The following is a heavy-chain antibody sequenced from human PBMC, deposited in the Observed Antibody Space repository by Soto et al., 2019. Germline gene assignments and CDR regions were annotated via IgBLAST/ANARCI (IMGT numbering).Heavy chain of an antibody. CDR2: IYYSGST. J-gene: IGHJ5*02. Sequence: PSETLSLTCTVSGGSISSYYWGWIRQPPGKGLEWIGSIYYSGSTYYNPSLKSRVTISVDTYKNQFSLKLSSVTAADTAVYYCARPGGDYGDYPNWFDPWGQGTLVTVSS. CDR1: GGSISSYY. V-gene: IGHV4-39*01. CDR3: ARPGGDYGDYPNWFDP. D-gene: IGHD4-17*01.